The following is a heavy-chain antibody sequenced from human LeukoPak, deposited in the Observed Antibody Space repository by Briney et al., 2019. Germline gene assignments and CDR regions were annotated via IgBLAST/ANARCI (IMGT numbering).Heavy chain of an antibody. CDR1: GXSISXGGYS. V-gene: IGHV4-30-2*01. J-gene: IGHJ3*02. CDR3: ARFRGYDNAFDI. D-gene: IGHD5-18*01. CDR2: IYHSGST. Sequence: AVSGXSISXGGYSWSWIRQPPGRGLEWIVYIYHSGSTYYNPSLKSRVTISVDRSKNQFSLKLSSVTAADTAVYYCARFRGYDNAFDIWGQGTMVTVSS.